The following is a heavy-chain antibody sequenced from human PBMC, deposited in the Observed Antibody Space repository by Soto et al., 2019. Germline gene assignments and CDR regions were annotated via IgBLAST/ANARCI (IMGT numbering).Heavy chain of an antibody. D-gene: IGHD4-17*01. CDR2: VIPNSGDT. V-gene: IGHV1-2*02. J-gene: IGHJ4*02. CDR3: ARTTVTGTIYYFDP. Sequence: ASVKVSCKASGYTFPDYFIQWVRQAPGQGLEWMGWVIPNSGDTKYAQRYQGRVTMTRDTSINTAYMELSKLTSDDTAGYYCARTTVTGTIYYFDPWGQGTLVTVSS. CDR1: GYTFPDYF.